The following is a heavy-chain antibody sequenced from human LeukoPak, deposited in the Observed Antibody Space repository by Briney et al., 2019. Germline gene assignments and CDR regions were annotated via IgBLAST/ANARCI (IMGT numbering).Heavy chain of an antibody. CDR1: GFTFSSFA. CDR3: VKSPHASSSYFHY. CDR2: INSNGDIT. Sequence: PGGSLRLSCSASGFTFSSFAMHWVRQAPGKGLEYVSAINSNGDITDYADSVKGRFTIPRDNSKNTLHLQMSSLTVEDTAVYYCVKSPHASSSYFHYWGQGTLVTVSS. J-gene: IGHJ4*02. D-gene: IGHD6-13*01. V-gene: IGHV3-64D*06.